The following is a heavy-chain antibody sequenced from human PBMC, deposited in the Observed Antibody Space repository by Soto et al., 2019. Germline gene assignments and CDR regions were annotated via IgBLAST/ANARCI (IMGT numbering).Heavy chain of an antibody. CDR3: VKDYYAILHRVLSTAVYFFDS. J-gene: IGHJ4*01. V-gene: IGHV3-9*01. Sequence: EVQLVESGGGLVRPGRSLRLSCTASGFTFDDYAMHWVRQAPGRGLEWVSGITWKSGNISYADSVKGRFTIARDDDNNDLYLQIMGLSLEDTALYYCVKDYYAILHRVLSTAVYFFDSWGHGTLVTVSS. D-gene: IGHD2-8*01. CDR2: ITWKSGNI. CDR1: GFTFDDYA.